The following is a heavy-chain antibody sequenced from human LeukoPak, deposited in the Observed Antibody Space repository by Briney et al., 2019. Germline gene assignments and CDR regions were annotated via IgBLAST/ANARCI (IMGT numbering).Heavy chain of an antibody. CDR1: GFTFSSYW. V-gene: IGHV3-7*01. D-gene: IGHD6-13*01. Sequence: GGSLRLSCAASGFTFSSYWMSWVRQAPGKGLEWVANIKQDGSEKYYVDSVKGRFTISRDNAKNSLYLQMNSLRAEDTAVYYCARVPKPAAAGHYFDYWGQGTLVTVSS. J-gene: IGHJ4*02. CDR3: ARVPKPAAAGHYFDY. CDR2: IKQDGSEK.